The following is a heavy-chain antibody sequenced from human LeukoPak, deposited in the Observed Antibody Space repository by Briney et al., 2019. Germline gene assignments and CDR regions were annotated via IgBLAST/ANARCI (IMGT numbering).Heavy chain of an antibody. CDR1: GDSISSGDYY. D-gene: IGHD2-2*01. CDR3: ARIGVVPWRVQDAFDI. Sequence: SETLSLTCTVSGDSISSGDYYWSWIRQPPGKGLEWIGYIYYSGSTNYNPSLKSRVTISVDTSKNQFSLKLSSVTAADTAVYYCARIGVVPWRVQDAFDIWGQGTMVTVSS. CDR2: IYYSGST. V-gene: IGHV4-61*08. J-gene: IGHJ3*02.